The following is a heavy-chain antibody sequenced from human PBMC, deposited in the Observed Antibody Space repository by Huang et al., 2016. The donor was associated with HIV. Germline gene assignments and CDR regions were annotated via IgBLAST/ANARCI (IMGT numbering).Heavy chain of an antibody. Sequence: QVYLVASGGGVVQPGGSLRLSCAASGFSFTNYAVQWVRLVPGKGLEWVTFIKYDWSEKQYAESVKCRFSISGDNSRITLLVQMTGLRPEETGVYYCSARRRDAYKGDTFEIWGQGTVVTVSS. J-gene: IGHJ3*02. CDR2: IKYDWSEK. V-gene: IGHV3-30*02. CDR3: SARRRDAYKGDTFEI. CDR1: GFSFTNYA. D-gene: IGHD1-1*01.